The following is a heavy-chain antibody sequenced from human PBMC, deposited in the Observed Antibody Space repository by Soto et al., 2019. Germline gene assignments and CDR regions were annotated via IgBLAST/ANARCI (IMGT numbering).Heavy chain of an antibody. V-gene: IGHV4-59*01. CDR2: IYNSGST. J-gene: IGHJ4*02. CDR3: ARQQAGTGVDY. D-gene: IGHD6-13*01. CDR1: GGSISSYY. Sequence: QVQLQESGPGLVKPSETLSLTCTVSGGSISSYYWSWIQQPPGKGLEWIGYIYNSGSTNYNPSLKSRVTISVDTSKNQSSLKRSSVTAADTAVYYCARQQAGTGVDYWGQGTLVTVSS.